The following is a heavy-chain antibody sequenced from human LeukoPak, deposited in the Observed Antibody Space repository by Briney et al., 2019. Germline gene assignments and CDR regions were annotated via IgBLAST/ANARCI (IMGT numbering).Heavy chain of an antibody. CDR2: IYYSGST. Sequence: PSETLSLTCTVSGGSISSGGYYWSWIRQHPGKGLEWIGYIYYSGSTYYNPSLKSRVTISVDTSKNQFSLKLSSVTAADTAVYYCAREGVDTAMVLDYWGQGTLVTVSS. V-gene: IGHV4-31*03. CDR1: GGSISSGGYY. CDR3: AREGVDTAMVLDY. D-gene: IGHD5-18*01. J-gene: IGHJ4*02.